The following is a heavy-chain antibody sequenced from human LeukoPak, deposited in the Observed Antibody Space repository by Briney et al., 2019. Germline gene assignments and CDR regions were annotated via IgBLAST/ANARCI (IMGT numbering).Heavy chain of an antibody. CDR2: ISGSGGST. CDR1: GFTFRAHS. CDR3: AKWLRPNY. D-gene: IGHD5-12*01. Sequence: PGRPLRLSCAASGFTFRAHSMHWVRQAPGKGLEWVSAISGSGGSTYYADSVKGRFTISRDNSKNTLYLQMNNLRAEDTAVYYCAKWLRPNYWGQGTLVTVSS. J-gene: IGHJ4*02. V-gene: IGHV3-23*01.